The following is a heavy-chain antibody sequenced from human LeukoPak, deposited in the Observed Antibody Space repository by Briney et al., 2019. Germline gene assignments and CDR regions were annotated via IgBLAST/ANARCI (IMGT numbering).Heavy chain of an antibody. V-gene: IGHV1-69*01. Sequence: SVKVSCKASGGTFSSYAISWVRQAPGQGLEWMGGIIPIFGTANYAQKFQGRVTITADESTSTAYMELSSLRSEDTAVYYCGFGQQLVQGWFDPWGQGTLVTVSS. D-gene: IGHD6-13*01. CDR3: GFGQQLVQGWFDP. J-gene: IGHJ5*02. CDR1: GGTFSSYA. CDR2: IIPIFGTA.